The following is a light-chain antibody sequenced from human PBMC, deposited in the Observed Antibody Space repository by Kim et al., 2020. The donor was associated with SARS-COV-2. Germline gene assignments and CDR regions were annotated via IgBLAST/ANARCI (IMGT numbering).Light chain of an antibody. CDR2: GVS. CDR3: QQYKDWPLT. CDR1: QTMSRD. Sequence: VHPGEKATVSGRTSQTMSRDLAWDQQKPGHAPRLLIYGVSTRATGIPATFTGSGSGTEFTLTISSLQSEDFAVYYCQQYKDWPLTFGGGTKVDIK. J-gene: IGKJ4*01. V-gene: IGKV3-15*01.